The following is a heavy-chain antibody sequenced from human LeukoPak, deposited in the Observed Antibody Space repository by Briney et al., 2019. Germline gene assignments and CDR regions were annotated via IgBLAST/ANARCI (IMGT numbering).Heavy chain of an antibody. CDR2: INHSGST. D-gene: IGHD3-3*01. J-gene: IGHJ6*03. CDR1: GGSFSGYY. Sequence: SETLSLTCAVYGGSFSGYYWSWIRQPPGKGLEWIGEINHSGSTNYNPSLKSRVTISVDTSKNQFSLKLSSVTAADTAVYYCARKGRVYDFWSGNYYMDVWGKGTTVTVSS. CDR3: ARKGRVYDFWSGNYYMDV. V-gene: IGHV4-34*01.